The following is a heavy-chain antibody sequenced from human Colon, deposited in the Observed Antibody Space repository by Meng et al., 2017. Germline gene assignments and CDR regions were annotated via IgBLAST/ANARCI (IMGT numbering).Heavy chain of an antibody. CDR3: ARRNSNNWFDP. D-gene: IGHD2/OR15-2a*01. CDR1: GGSFSGYY. Sequence: QVQLQQWGAGLFKPSETLSLTCAVYGGSFSGYYWSWIRQPPGKGLEWIGEINHSGSTNYNPSLKSRVTISVDTSKNQFSLKLSSVTAADTAVYYCARRNSNNWFDPWGQGILVTVSS. CDR2: INHSGST. J-gene: IGHJ5*02. V-gene: IGHV4-34*01.